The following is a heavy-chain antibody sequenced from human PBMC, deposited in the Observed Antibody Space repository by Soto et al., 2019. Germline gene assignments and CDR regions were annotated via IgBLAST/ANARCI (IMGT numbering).Heavy chain of an antibody. Sequence: VKVSCKSSGYPLTELSMHWVRQAHGKGLEWMGGFDPEDGETIYAQKFQGRVTMTEDTSTDTAYMELSSLRSEDTAVYYCATGPYCNNGVCYTSGGWYFDLWGRGTLVTVSS. CDR1: GYPLTELS. J-gene: IGHJ2*01. CDR2: FDPEDGET. D-gene: IGHD2-8*01. CDR3: ATGPYCNNGVCYTSGGWYFDL. V-gene: IGHV1-24*01.